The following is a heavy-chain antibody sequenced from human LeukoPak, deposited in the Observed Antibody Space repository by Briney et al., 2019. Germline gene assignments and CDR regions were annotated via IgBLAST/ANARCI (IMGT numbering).Heavy chain of an antibody. CDR1: GGSFSGYY. Sequence: SETLSLTCAVYGGSFSGYYWSWIRQPRGKGLEWIGEINHSGSTNYNPSLKSRVTISVDTSKNQFSLKLSSVTAADTAVYYCAVSGSYSRLDYWGQGTLVTVSS. CDR2: INHSGST. V-gene: IGHV4-34*01. D-gene: IGHD1-26*01. J-gene: IGHJ4*02. CDR3: AVSGSYSRLDY.